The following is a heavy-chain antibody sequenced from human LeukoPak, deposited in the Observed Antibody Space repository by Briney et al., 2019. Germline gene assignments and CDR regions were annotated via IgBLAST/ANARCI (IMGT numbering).Heavy chain of an antibody. V-gene: IGHV4-39*07. Sequence: KPSETLSLTCTVSGGSISSSSYYWGWIRQPPGKGLEWIGSIYYSGSTYYNPSLKSRVTISVDTSKNQFSLKLSSVTAADTAVYYCARPTYYYDSSGYYYSRGSFDAFDIWGQGTMVTVSS. CDR1: GGSISSSSYY. J-gene: IGHJ3*02. CDR3: ARPTYYYDSSGYYYSRGSFDAFDI. D-gene: IGHD3-22*01. CDR2: IYYSGST.